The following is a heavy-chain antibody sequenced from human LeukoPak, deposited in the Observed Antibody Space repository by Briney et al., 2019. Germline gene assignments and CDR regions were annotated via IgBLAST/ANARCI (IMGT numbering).Heavy chain of an antibody. V-gene: IGHV3-23*01. CDR2: ISGSGGST. J-gene: IGHJ4*02. CDR1: GGSFSGYY. Sequence: PSETLSLTCAVYGGSFSGYYWSWIRQPPGKGLEWVSAISGSGGSTYYADSVKGRFTISRDNSKNTLYLQMNSLRAEDTAVYYCAKPYSSSWYYFDYWGQGTLVTVSS. CDR3: AKPYSSSWYYFDY. D-gene: IGHD6-13*01.